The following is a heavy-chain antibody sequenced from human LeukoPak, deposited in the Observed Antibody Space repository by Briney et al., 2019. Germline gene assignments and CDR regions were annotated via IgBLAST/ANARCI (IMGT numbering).Heavy chain of an antibody. J-gene: IGHJ4*02. V-gene: IGHV3-74*01. CDR1: GLTFSTFW. D-gene: IGHD6-19*01. Sequence: GGSLRPSCVVSGLTFSTFWMHWVRQAPGKGLVWVSRINSDGSSTTYADSVKGRFTISRDNAKNTLSLQLNSLRAEDTAVYYCVGGWGSLDFWGQGTLVTVSS. CDR2: INSDGSST. CDR3: VGGWGSLDF.